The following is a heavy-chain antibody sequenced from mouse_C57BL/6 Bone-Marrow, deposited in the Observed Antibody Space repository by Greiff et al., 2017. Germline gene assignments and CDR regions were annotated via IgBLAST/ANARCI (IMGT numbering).Heavy chain of an antibody. CDR2: INPSSGYT. J-gene: IGHJ1*03. CDR3: ARSFWYFGV. V-gene: IGHV1-7*01. CDR1: GYPITSSW. Sequence: VMLVESGAELAKPGASVKLSCKASGYPITSSWMHWVKQRPGPGLEWIGYINPSSGYTKYNQKFKDKATLTADKASSTAYMQLSSLTYEDAAVDYCARSFWYFGVWGTGTTVTVSS.